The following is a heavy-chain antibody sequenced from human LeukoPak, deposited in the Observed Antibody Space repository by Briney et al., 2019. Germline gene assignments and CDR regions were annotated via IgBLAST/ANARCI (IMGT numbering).Heavy chain of an antibody. D-gene: IGHD5/OR15-5a*01. V-gene: IGHV5-51*01. CDR3: SCRMSVSPRFEP. J-gene: IGHJ5*02. CDR2: IFPGDSRT. CDR1: GYIFTNYW. Sequence: GESLKISCKASGYIFTNYWIGWVRQMPGKGLEWIAVIFPGDSRTRYNPSFQGQVTISADKSINTAYLQWSSLKASDTALYYCSCRMSVSPRFEPWGQGTLVTVSS.